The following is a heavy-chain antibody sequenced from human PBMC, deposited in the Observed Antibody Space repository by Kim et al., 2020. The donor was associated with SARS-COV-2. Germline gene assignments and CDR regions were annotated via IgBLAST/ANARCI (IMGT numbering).Heavy chain of an antibody. CDR3: ASPFRGGGSSRNGWFDP. CDR1: GGTFSSYA. V-gene: IGHV1-69*13. CDR2: IIPIFGTA. D-gene: IGHD6-13*01. J-gene: IGHJ5*02. Sequence: SVKVSCKASGGTFSSYAISWVRQAPGQGLEWMGGIIPIFGTANYAQKFQGRVTITADESTSTAYMELSSLRSEDTAVYYCASPFRGGGSSRNGWFDPWGQGTLVTVSS.